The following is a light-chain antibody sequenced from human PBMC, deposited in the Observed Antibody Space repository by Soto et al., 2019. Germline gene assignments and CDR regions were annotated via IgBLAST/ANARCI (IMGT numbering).Light chain of an antibody. CDR2: EVS. J-gene: IGLJ1*01. CDR3: SSYTSXHTYV. CDR1: SSDVGGYNY. V-gene: IGLV2-14*01. Sequence: QSVLTQPASVSGSPVQSITISCTGTSSDVGGYNYFSWYQQHPGKAPKLMIYEVSNRPSGVSDRFSASKYGDTASLIISGLQAEEEADYYCSSYTSXHTYVFGTGT.